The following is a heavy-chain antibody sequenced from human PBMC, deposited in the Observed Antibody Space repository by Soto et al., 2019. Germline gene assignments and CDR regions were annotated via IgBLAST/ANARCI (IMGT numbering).Heavy chain of an antibody. CDR1: GFTFSSYG. D-gene: IGHD1-1*01. V-gene: IGHV3-30*18. Sequence: SLRLSCAASGFTFSSYGMHWVRQAPVKGLEWVAVISYDGSNKYYADSVKGRFTISRDNSKNTLYLQMNSLRAEDTAVYYCAKDPDSTIKISYYSYGMDVWGQGTTVTVSS. CDR2: ISYDGSNK. CDR3: AKDPDSTIKISYYSYGMDV. J-gene: IGHJ6*02.